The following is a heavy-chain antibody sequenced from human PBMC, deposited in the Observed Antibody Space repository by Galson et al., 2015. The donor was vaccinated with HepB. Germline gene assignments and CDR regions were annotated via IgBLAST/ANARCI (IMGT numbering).Heavy chain of an antibody. Sequence: SVKVSCKASGYTFTSYAMNWVRQAPGQGLEWMGWINTNTGNPTYAQGFTGRFVFSLDTSVSTAYLQISSLKAEDTAVYYCARVGCSGGTCSDDAFDIWGQGTMVTVSS. CDR3: ARVGCSGGTCSDDAFDI. D-gene: IGHD2-15*01. J-gene: IGHJ3*02. V-gene: IGHV7-4-1*02. CDR2: INTNTGNP. CDR1: GYTFTSYA.